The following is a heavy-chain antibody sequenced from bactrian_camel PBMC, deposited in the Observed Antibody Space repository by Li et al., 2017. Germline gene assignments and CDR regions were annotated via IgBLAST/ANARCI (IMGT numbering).Heavy chain of an antibody. Sequence: HVQLVESGGGLVQPGGSLRLSCAASRFTFSSYYMSWVRQAPGKGLEWVSSIYTGDGSTNSADSVKGQFIISRDNAKNSVYLQMNSLKPEDTAVYYCVSGGDMGGWEYPYWGQGTQVTVS. D-gene: IGHD1*01. CDR1: RFTFSSYY. CDR3: VSGGDMGGWEYPY. CDR2: IYTGDGST. J-gene: IGHJ4*01. V-gene: IGHV3-2*01.